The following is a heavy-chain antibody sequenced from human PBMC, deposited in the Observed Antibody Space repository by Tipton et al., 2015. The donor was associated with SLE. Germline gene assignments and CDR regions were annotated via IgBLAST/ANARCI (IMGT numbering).Heavy chain of an antibody. V-gene: IGHV4-31*03. J-gene: IGHJ4*02. CDR3: ARHEWLVGATKENYFDY. CDR2: TYYSGSP. CDR1: GGSISSGGYY. D-gene: IGHD1-26*01. Sequence: TLSLTCNVSGGSISSGGYYWSWIRQHPGKGLEWIGYTYYSGSPYYNPSLKSRVTISVDTSKNQFSLKLSSVTAADTAVYYCARHEWLVGATKENYFDYWGQGTLVTVSS.